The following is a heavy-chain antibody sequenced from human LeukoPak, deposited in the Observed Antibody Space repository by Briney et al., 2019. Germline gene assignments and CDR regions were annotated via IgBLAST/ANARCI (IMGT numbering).Heavy chain of an antibody. J-gene: IGHJ5*02. CDR1: GGSISSYY. Sequence: SETLSPTCTVSGGSISSYYWSWIRQPPGKGLEWIGYIYYSGSTNYSPSLKSRVTISVDTSKNQFSLKLSSVTAADTAVYYCARLELAYSSSSDWFDPWGQGTLVTVSS. V-gene: IGHV4-59*01. D-gene: IGHD6-6*01. CDR2: IYYSGST. CDR3: ARLELAYSSSSDWFDP.